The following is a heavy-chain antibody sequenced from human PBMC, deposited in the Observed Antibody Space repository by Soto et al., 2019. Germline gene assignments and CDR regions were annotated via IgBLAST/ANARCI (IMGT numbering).Heavy chain of an antibody. V-gene: IGHV4-59*01. CDR1: GGSISGYY. D-gene: IGHD3-3*01. Sequence: PSETLSLTCTVSGGSISGYYWSWIRQPPGKGLEWIGYMYNTGSTVYNPSFKSRVTISVDTSKNQFSLKLSSVTAADTAVYYCASVANYDFWSGFDYWGQGTLVTVSS. J-gene: IGHJ4*02. CDR2: MYNTGST. CDR3: ASVANYDFWSGFDY.